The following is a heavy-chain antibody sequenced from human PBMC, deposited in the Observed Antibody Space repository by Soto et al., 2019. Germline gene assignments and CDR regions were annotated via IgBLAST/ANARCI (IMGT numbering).Heavy chain of an antibody. CDR3: MTDREFRPAY. V-gene: IGHV3-15*07. CDR2: IKSKIDGGTI. CDR1: GVTCNDGG. J-gene: IGHJ4*02. Sequence: GGSLRLSGVGAGVTCNDGGLNWVRQAPGKGLEWVGHIKSKIDGGTIAYAAPLKGRFTISRDDSKNTVYLQVNSLTIEDTAVYYCMTDREFRPAYRGQGTLVTVSS.